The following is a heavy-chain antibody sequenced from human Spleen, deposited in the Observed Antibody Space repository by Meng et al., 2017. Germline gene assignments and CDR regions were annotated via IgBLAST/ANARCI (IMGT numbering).Heavy chain of an antibody. V-gene: IGHV3-23*01. Sequence: EVQLLESGGGLAQPGGSLRLSCAASGFTFSTYAMAWVRQAPGKGLEWVSTISRDDGSPYYADSVKGRFTISRDNSKNTLFLQMNSLRVEDTALYYCAKDREAVAGSLEYWGQGTLVTVSS. D-gene: IGHD6-19*01. J-gene: IGHJ4*02. CDR2: ISRDDGSP. CDR3: AKDREAVAGSLEY. CDR1: GFTFSTYA.